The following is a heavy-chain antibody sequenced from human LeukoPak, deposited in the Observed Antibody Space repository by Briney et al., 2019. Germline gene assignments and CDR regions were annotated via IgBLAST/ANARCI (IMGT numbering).Heavy chain of an antibody. CDR1: GFTFSSYA. J-gene: IGHJ2*01. V-gene: IGHV3-23*01. CDR2: ISGSGGST. CDR3: ARGTSYSGWYRYFDL. Sequence: GGSLRFSCAASGFTFSSYAMSWVRQAPGKGLEWVSAISGSGGSTYYADSVKGRFTISRDNSKNTLYLQMNSLRAEDTAIYYCARGTSYSGWYRYFDLWGRGTLVTVSS. D-gene: IGHD6-19*01.